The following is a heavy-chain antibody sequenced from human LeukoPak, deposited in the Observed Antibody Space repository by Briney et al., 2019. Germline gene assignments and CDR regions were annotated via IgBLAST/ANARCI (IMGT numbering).Heavy chain of an antibody. CDR2: IRIDGGNE. J-gene: IGHJ4*02. CDR3: ANYYYDSSGYSDGYYFDY. D-gene: IGHD3-22*01. Sequence: GGSLRLSCVASGFTFSSYGMHWVRQAPGKGLKWAAFIRIDGGNEYYADSVKGRFTISRDNSKNTLYLQMNSLRAEDTAVYYCANYYYDSSGYSDGYYFDYWGQGTLVTVSS. V-gene: IGHV3-30*02. CDR1: GFTFSSYG.